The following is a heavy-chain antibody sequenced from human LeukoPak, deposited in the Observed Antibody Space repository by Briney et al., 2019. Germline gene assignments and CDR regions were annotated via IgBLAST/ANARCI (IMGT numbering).Heavy chain of an antibody. CDR3: AGSNSWYYFDS. CDR2: ISGSGGTM. Sequence: PGGSLRLSCTASGFTFTTYAMSWVRQAPGKGLEWVSVISGSGGTMYYADSVKGRFTISRDNSKNTLNVQMNSLRAEDTAVYYCAGSNSWYYFDSWGQGTLVTVSS. J-gene: IGHJ4*02. D-gene: IGHD6-13*01. V-gene: IGHV3-23*01. CDR1: GFTFTTYA.